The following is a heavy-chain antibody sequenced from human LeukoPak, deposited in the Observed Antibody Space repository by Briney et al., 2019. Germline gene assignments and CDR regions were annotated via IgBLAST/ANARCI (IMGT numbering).Heavy chain of an antibody. CDR3: ATSYSSSYMDP. Sequence: KSGGPLSLSCGASGLPFSSYSMNWVRRAPGKGLEWVSSISSSSSYISYAASVKGRFTIYRDNAKNSLYLQMNSLRAEDTAVYYCATSYSSSYMDPWGQGTLVTVSS. CDR2: ISSSSSYI. CDR1: GLPFSSYS. V-gene: IGHV3-21*01. J-gene: IGHJ5*02. D-gene: IGHD6-6*01.